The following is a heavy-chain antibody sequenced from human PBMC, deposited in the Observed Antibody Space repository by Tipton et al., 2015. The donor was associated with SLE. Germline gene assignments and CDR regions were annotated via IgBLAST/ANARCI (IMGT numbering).Heavy chain of an antibody. J-gene: IGHJ4*02. CDR3: AREPGYSTSWYYFDY. V-gene: IGHV3-74*01. CDR1: GFTFSSYW. Sequence: LSLTCAASGFTFSSYWMDWVRQAPGKGLVWVSRINSDGTTTTYADSVKGRFTISRDNAKNTLYLQMNSLRADDAAVYYCAREPGYSTSWYYFDYWGQGTLVTVSS. CDR2: INSDGTTT. D-gene: IGHD6-13*01.